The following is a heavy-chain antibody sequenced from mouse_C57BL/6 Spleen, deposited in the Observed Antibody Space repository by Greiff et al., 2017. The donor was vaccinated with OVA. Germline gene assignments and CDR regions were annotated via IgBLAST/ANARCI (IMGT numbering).Heavy chain of an antibody. D-gene: IGHD1-1*01. CDR2: IDPNSGGT. CDR1: GYTFTSYW. CDR3: ARGILRGAGWYFDV. V-gene: IGHV1-72*01. Sequence: QVHVKQSGAELVKPGASVKLSCKASGYTFTSYWMHWVKQRPGRGLEWIGRIDPNSGGTKYNEKFKSKATLTVDKPSSTAYMQLSSLTSEDSAVYYCARGILRGAGWYFDVWGTGTTVTVSS. J-gene: IGHJ1*03.